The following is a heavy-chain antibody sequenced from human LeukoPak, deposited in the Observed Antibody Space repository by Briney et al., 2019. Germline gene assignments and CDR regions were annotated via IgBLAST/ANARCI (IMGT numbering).Heavy chain of an antibody. V-gene: IGHV1-46*01. D-gene: IGHD5-18*01. CDR1: GYTFTSYY. Sequence: ASVTVSCKASGYTFTSYYLHWVRQAPGQGLEWMGIINPSGGSTTYARKFQGRVTMTRDTSTSTVYMELSSLRPEDTAVYYCARVDTAMVMSGPYDAFDIWGQGSMVTVSS. CDR3: ARVDTAMVMSGPYDAFDI. CDR2: INPSGGST. J-gene: IGHJ3*02.